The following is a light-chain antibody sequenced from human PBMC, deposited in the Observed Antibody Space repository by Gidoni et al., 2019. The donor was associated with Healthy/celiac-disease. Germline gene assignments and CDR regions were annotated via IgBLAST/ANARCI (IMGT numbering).Light chain of an antibody. CDR3: QQYDNLPPVLT. Sequence: DIQMTQSPSSLSASVGDRVTSTCQASQDISNYLNWYQQKPGKAPKLLIYDASNLETGVPSRFSGSGSGTDFNFTISSLQPEDIATYYCQQYDNLPPVLTFXGXTKVEIK. CDR2: DAS. CDR1: QDISNY. V-gene: IGKV1-33*01. J-gene: IGKJ4*01.